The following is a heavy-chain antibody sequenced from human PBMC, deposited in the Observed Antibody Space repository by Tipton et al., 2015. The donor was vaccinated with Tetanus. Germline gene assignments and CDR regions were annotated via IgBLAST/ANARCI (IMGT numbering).Heavy chain of an antibody. J-gene: IGHJ3*02. Sequence: QSGAEVKKPGSSVKVSCKASGGTFSSYAISWVRQAPGQGLEWMGGIIPIFGTANYAQKFQGRVTITADESTSTAYMELSSLRSEDTAVYYCARGPNCSGGSCYPFLAFDIWGQGTMVTVSS. CDR1: GGTFSSYA. CDR2: IIPIFGTA. CDR3: ARGPNCSGGSCYPFLAFDI. V-gene: IGHV1-69*01. D-gene: IGHD2-15*01.